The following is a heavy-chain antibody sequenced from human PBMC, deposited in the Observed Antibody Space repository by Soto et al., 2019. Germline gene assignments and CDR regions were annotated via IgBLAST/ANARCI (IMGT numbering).Heavy chain of an antibody. V-gene: IGHV1-18*01. CDR3: AMVDNDVTPTSQDV. D-gene: IGHD5-12*01. CDR2: ISPHSGNT. J-gene: IGHJ6*02. CDR1: GYIFVNYG. Sequence: QVQLVQSGDEVRKPGSSVKVSCKASGYIFVNYGIAWVRQAPGQGLEWMGWISPHSGNTHYASKVQGRLTMTADTATSTADMELGSLTSEDTAVEYCAMVDNDVTPTSQDVWGPGTTVTVSS.